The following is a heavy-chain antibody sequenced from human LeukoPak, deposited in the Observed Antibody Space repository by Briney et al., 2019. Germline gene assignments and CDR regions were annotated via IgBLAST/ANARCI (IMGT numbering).Heavy chain of an antibody. CDR2: ISHDGGAK. Sequence: GGSLRLSCGVSGFSIGNYGMHWIRQAPDKGLEWVAMISHDGGAKNYGDSVKGRLTISRDNSDNTPYLHMNRLRVEDPAVYYGARGWGGSGWYNVFVPWGQGIRVTVSS. J-gene: IGHJ5*02. CDR3: ARGWGGSGWYNVFVP. V-gene: IGHV3-30*03. CDR1: GFSIGNYG. D-gene: IGHD2-15*01.